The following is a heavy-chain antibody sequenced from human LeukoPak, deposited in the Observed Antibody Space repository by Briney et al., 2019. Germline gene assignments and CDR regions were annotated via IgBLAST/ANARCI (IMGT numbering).Heavy chain of an antibody. J-gene: IGHJ4*02. CDR1: GGSISSYY. V-gene: IGHV4-59*01. CDR3: ARGKGYDYVWGSYRYFYFDY. CDR2: IYYSGST. Sequence: PSETLSLTCTVSGGSISSYYWSWIRQPPGKGLEWIGYIYYSGSTNYNPSLKSRVTISVDTSKNQFSLKLSSVTAADTAVYYCARGKGYDYVWGSYRYFYFDYWGQGTLVTVSS. D-gene: IGHD3-16*02.